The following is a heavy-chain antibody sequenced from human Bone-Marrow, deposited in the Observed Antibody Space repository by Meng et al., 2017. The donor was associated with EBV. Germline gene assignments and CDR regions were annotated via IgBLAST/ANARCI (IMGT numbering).Heavy chain of an antibody. V-gene: IGHV3-21*01. J-gene: IGHJ5*02. CDR3: ARDGRAYGSGTHFYP. CDR1: GFTFSSYS. Sequence: EVQLVESGGALVKPGGSLSLSCAASGFTFSSYSMNWVRQAPGKGLEWVSSISSSSSYIIYADSVKGRFTISRDNAKNSLYLQMNSLRAEDTAVDYCARDGRAYGSGTHFYPWGPGTLVTVSS. CDR2: ISSSSSYI. D-gene: IGHD3-10*01.